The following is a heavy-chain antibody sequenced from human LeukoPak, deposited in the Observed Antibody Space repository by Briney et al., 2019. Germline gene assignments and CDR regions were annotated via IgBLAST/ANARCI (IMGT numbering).Heavy chain of an antibody. V-gene: IGHV4-61*02. D-gene: IGHD3-3*01. J-gene: IGHJ5*02. CDR1: GGSISSGSYY. CDR3: ARLSEPRDFWSGYSPGWFDP. Sequence: PSETLSLTCTVSGGSISSGSYYWSWIRQPAGKGLEWIGRIYTSGSTNYNPSLKSRVTISVDTSKNQFSLKLSSVTAADTAVYYCARLSEPRDFWSGYSPGWFDPWGQGTLVTVSS. CDR2: IYTSGST.